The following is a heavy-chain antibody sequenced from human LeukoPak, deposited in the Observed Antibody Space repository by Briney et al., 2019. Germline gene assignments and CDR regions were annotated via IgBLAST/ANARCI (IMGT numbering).Heavy chain of an antibody. V-gene: IGHV4-30-2*01. CDR1: GGSISSGGYY. CDR3: ARGARGVDYFDY. D-gene: IGHD3-10*01. CDR2: IYHSGST. J-gene: IGHJ4*02. Sequence: SSETLSLTCTVSGGSISSGGYYWSWIRQPPGKGLECIGYIYHSGSTYYNPSLKSRVTISVDRSKNQFSLKLSSVTAADTAVYYCARGARGVDYFDYWGQGTLVTVSS.